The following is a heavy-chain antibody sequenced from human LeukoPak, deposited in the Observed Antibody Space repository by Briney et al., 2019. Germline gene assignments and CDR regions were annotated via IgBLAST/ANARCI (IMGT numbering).Heavy chain of an antibody. Sequence: GSSVKVSCKASGGTFSSYAISWVRQAPGQGLEWMGWMNPNSGNTGYAQKFQGRVTMTRNTSISTAYMELSSLRSEDTAVYYCARGEGSGWYVLDNWFDPWGQGTLVTVSS. J-gene: IGHJ5*02. CDR3: ARGEGSGWYVLDNWFDP. CDR2: MNPNSGNT. CDR1: GGTFSSYA. V-gene: IGHV1-8*02. D-gene: IGHD6-19*01.